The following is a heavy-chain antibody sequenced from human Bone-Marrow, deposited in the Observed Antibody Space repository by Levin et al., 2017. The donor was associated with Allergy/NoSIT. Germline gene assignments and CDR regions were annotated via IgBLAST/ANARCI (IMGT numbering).Heavy chain of an antibody. CDR2: ISANSDIL. CDR3: AVSTGSFYSVFEY. V-gene: IGHV3-9*01. D-gene: IGHD2/OR15-2a*01. CDR1: GFIFDYS. Sequence: GGSLRLSCVISGFIFDYSMHWVRQTAGGGLGWVSGISANSDILDYADSVKGRFTISRDNAKKSLFLQMDNLRPEDSALYYCAVSTGSFYSVFEYWGQGTLVSVSS. J-gene: IGHJ4*02.